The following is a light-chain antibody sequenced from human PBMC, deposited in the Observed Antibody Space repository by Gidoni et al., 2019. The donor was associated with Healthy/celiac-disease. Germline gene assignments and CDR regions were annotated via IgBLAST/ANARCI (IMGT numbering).Light chain of an antibody. CDR3: QSYDSRLSGSV. Sequence: QSVLTQPPSVSRAPGERVTIPCTGSSSNIGAGYDVHWYQQLPGTAPKLLIYGNSNRPSGVPDRFSGSKSGTSASLAITGLQAEDEADYYCQSYDSRLSGSVFGGGTKLTVL. V-gene: IGLV1-40*01. CDR1: SSNIGAGYD. J-gene: IGLJ2*01. CDR2: GNS.